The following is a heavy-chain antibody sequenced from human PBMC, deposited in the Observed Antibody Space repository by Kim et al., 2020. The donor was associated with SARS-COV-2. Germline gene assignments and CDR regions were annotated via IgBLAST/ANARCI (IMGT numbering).Heavy chain of an antibody. V-gene: IGHV3-13*04. CDR1: GFSFSTYD. J-gene: IGHJ5*02. D-gene: IGHD3-10*01. CDR3: TRDLKTLGLDP. Sequence: GGSLRLSCTASGFSFSTYDMQWVRQTTGKGLEWVSTIGTAGETYYAGSVKGRFTISRENAENSFYLQMNRLRAGDTAVYYCTRDLKTLGLDPLGQGTQV. CDR2: IGTAGET.